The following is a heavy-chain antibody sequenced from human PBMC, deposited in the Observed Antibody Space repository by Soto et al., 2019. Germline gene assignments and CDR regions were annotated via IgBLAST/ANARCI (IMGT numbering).Heavy chain of an antibody. V-gene: IGHV5-51*01. D-gene: IGHD3-22*01. J-gene: IGHJ4*02. CDR3: ARQRLWGTSGYYYFVN. CDR2: IYPGDSDT. CDR1: GYSFTTYW. Sequence: GESLKISCKGSGYSFTTYWIGWVRLLPGKGLEWMGIIYPGDSDTSYSPSFQGQVTITGDKSINTAYLQWSRLKASDTAIYYCARQRLWGTSGYYYFVNWGQGTLVTVSS.